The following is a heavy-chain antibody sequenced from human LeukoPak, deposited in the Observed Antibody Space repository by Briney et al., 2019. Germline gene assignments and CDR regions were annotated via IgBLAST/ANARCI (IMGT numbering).Heavy chain of an antibody. CDR3: AKIGGTYYYGSGSTQFDY. Sequence: GGSLRLSCAASGFSFSSYGMHWVRQAPGKGLEWVAFIRYDGSNKYYADSVKGRFTISRDNSKNTLYLQMNSLRAEDTAVYYCAKIGGTYYYGSGSTQFDYWGQGTLVTVSS. D-gene: IGHD3-10*01. J-gene: IGHJ4*02. V-gene: IGHV3-30*02. CDR2: IRYDGSNK. CDR1: GFSFSSYG.